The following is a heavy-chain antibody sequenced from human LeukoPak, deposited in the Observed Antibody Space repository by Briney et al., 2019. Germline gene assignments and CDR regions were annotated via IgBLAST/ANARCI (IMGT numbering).Heavy chain of an antibody. Sequence: GASVKVSCKASGYSFTTYGITWERQAPGQGLEWMGWVSPYNGNTNYAQHLQGRVTMTTDTSTTTAYMELRSLRSDDTAIYYCAREWGHYYDAWGQGTMVTVSS. J-gene: IGHJ3*01. CDR3: AREWGHYYDA. CDR2: VSPYNGNT. V-gene: IGHV1-18*01. D-gene: IGHD3-22*01. CDR1: GYSFTTYG.